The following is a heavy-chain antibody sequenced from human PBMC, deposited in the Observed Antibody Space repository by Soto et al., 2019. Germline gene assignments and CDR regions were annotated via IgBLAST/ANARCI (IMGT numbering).Heavy chain of an antibody. CDR3: ARPKESIYCSSTSCSSLSPYYYYGMDV. CDR1: GFTFSSYA. CDR2: ISYDGSNK. V-gene: IGHV3-30-3*01. D-gene: IGHD2-2*01. J-gene: IGHJ6*02. Sequence: PGGSLRLSCAASGFTFSSYAMHWVRQAPGKGLEWVAVISYDGSNKYYADSVKGRFTISRDNSKNTLYLQMNSLRAEDTAVYYCARPKESIYCSSTSCSSLSPYYYYGMDVWGQGTTVTVS.